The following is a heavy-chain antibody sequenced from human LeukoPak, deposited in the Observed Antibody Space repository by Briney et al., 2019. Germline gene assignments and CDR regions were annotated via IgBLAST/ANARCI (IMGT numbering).Heavy chain of an antibody. CDR1: GGSFSGYC. CDR2: INHSGST. D-gene: IGHD2-21*02. J-gene: IGHJ2*01. CDR3: ARRKGGDGPWYFDL. V-gene: IGHV4-34*01. Sequence: SETLSLTCAVYGGSFSGYCWSWIRQPPGKGLEWIGEINHSGSTNYNPSLKSRVTISVDTSKNQFSLKLSSVTAADTAEYYCARRKGGDGPWYFDLWGRGTLVTVSS.